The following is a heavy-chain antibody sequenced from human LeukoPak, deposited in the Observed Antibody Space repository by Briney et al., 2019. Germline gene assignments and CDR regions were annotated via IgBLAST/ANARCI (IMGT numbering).Heavy chain of an antibody. Sequence: PGGSLRLSCAASGFTFSDYYMSWIRRAPGKGLEWVSVVSVSGDTTYFADSVKGRFTISRDNSKNTLYLQMNSLRADDTAIYYCAKVVTGGNCYQSDYWGQGTLVTVSS. J-gene: IGHJ4*02. V-gene: IGHV3-23*01. CDR3: AKVVTGGNCYQSDY. CDR1: GFTFSDYY. D-gene: IGHD2-15*01. CDR2: VSVSGDTT.